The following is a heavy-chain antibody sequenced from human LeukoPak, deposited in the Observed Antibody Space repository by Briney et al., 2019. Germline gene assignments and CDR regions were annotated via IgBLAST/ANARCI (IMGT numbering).Heavy chain of an antibody. CDR3: ARHMRGYSYGYSLYFDY. V-gene: IGHV4-34*01. J-gene: IGHJ4*02. Sequence: PSETLSLTCAVYGGSFSGYYWSWIRQPPGKGLEWIGEINHSGSTNYNPSLKSRVTISVDTSKNQFSLKLSSVTAADTAVYYCARHMRGYSYGYSLYFDYWGQGTLVTVSS. CDR2: INHSGST. D-gene: IGHD5-18*01. CDR1: GGSFSGYY.